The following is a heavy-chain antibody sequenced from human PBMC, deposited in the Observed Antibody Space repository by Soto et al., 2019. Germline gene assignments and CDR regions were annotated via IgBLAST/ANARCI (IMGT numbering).Heavy chain of an antibody. D-gene: IGHD6-13*01. Sequence: GGSLRLSCAASGFTFSSYWMHWVRQAPGKGLAWVSRIGSSTTYADSVKGRFTISRDNAKNTLYLQMNSLRAEDTAVYYCVSISSSWLYWGQGTLVTVSS. J-gene: IGHJ4*02. CDR2: IGSST. CDR1: GFTFSSYW. V-gene: IGHV3-74*01. CDR3: VSISSSWLY.